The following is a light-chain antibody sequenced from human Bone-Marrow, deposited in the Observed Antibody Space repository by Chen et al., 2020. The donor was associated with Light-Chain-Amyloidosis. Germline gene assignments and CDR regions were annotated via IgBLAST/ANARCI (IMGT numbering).Light chain of an antibody. Sequence: QSALTQPSSLSAAPGQNVTISCSGSSSNIGKNYVSWYQQLPGTAPKLLIYDSNKRPSGIPDRFSGTQSRTAAALGITGLQTGDEADYYCGAWDISLSGRVFGGGTRLTVL. CDR1: SSNIGKNY. CDR2: DSN. J-gene: IGLJ3*02. CDR3: GAWDISLSGRV. V-gene: IGLV1-51*01.